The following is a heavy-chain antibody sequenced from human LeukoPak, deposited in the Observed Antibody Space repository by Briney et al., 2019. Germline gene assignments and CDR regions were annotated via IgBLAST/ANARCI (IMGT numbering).Heavy chain of an antibody. J-gene: IGHJ4*02. D-gene: IGHD1-20*01. CDR2: IYYSGST. Sequence: PSETLFLTCTISGGSISSSSYYWGWFRQPPGKGLEWIGSIYYSGSTYYNPSLKSRVTISVDTSKNQFSLKLSSVTAADTAVYYCARGPFVTGTTGWVDYWGQGTLVTVSS. V-gene: IGHV4-39*07. CDR1: GGSISSSSYY. CDR3: ARGPFVTGTTGWVDY.